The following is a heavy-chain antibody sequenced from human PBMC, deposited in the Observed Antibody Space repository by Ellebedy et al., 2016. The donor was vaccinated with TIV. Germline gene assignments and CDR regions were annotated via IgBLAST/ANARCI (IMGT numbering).Heavy chain of an antibody. CDR2: ISWNSGSI. V-gene: IGHV3-9*01. J-gene: IGHJ4*02. CDR3: AKDKGKWLLSMPNDY. D-gene: IGHD3-3*01. CDR1: GFTFDDYA. Sequence: SLKISXAASGFTFDDYAMHWVRQAPGKGLEWVSGISWNSGSIGYADSVKGRFTISRDNAKNSLYLQMNSLRAEDTALYYCAKDKGKWLLSMPNDYWGQGTLVTVSS.